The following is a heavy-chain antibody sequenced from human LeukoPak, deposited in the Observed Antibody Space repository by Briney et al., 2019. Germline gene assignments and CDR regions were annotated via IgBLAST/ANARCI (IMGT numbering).Heavy chain of an antibody. CDR2: FDPKSGAT. CDR1: GYTFTDYY. D-gene: IGHD3-22*01. V-gene: IGHV1-2*02. Sequence: ASVKVSCKASGYTFTDYYIHWLRQAPGRGPEWLGWFDPKSGATYYAEKFQGRVTMTGDTSIDTAYMQQNRLTSDDTAVYYCARSPGSSSYWGPFDVWGQGALVTVSS. CDR3: ARSPGSSSYWGPFDV. J-gene: IGHJ4*02.